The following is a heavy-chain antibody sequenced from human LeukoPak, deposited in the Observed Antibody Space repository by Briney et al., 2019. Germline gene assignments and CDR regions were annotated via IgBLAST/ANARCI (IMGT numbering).Heavy chain of an antibody. J-gene: IGHJ3*02. CDR2: ISAYNGNT. CDR3: ARTSYYYDSSGYYSAFDI. Sequence: ASVQVSCKASGYTFTSYGISWVRQAPGQGLEWMGWISAYNGNTNYAQKLQGRVTMTTDTSTSTAYMELRSLRSDDTAVYYCARTSYYYDSSGYYSAFDIWGQGTMVTVSS. D-gene: IGHD3-22*01. V-gene: IGHV1-18*01. CDR1: GYTFTSYG.